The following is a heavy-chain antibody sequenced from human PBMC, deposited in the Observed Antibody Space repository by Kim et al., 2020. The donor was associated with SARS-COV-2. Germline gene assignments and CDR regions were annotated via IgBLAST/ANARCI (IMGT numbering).Heavy chain of an antibody. Sequence: GGSLRLSCAASGFTFSSYAMSWVRQAPGKGLEWVSAISGSGGSTYYADSVKGRFTISRDNSKNTLYLQMNSLRAEDTAVYYCAYGGVEMAPPGFNLYFDYWGQGTLVTVSS. D-gene: IGHD3-16*01. CDR3: AYGGVEMAPPGFNLYFDY. J-gene: IGHJ4*02. CDR2: ISGSGGST. CDR1: GFTFSSYA. V-gene: IGHV3-23*01.